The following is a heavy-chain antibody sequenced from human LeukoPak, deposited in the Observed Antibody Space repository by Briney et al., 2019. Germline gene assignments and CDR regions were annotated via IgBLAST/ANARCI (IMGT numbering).Heavy chain of an antibody. Sequence: ASVKVSCKASGYTFTSYGISWVRQAPGQGLEWMGWISAYNGNTNYAQKLQGRVTMTTDTSTSTAYMELRSLRSDDTAVYYCARVHSSYYDFWSDSNTWFDPWGQGTLVTVFS. J-gene: IGHJ5*02. D-gene: IGHD3-3*01. CDR3: ARVHSSYYDFWSDSNTWFDP. V-gene: IGHV1-18*01. CDR1: GYTFTSYG. CDR2: ISAYNGNT.